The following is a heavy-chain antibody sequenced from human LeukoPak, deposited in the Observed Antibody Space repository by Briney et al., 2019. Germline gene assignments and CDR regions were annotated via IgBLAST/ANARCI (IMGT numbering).Heavy chain of an antibody. Sequence: GGSLRLSCAASGFTFSSYGMHWVRQAPGKGLEWVAFIRHDGSNKYYADSVKGRFTISRDNSKNTLYLQMNSLRAEDTAVYYCAKDLRRGSGSYFSPSFDYWGQGTLVTVSS. V-gene: IGHV3-30*02. CDR1: GFTFSSYG. CDR3: AKDLRRGSGSYFSPSFDY. CDR2: IRHDGSNK. D-gene: IGHD3-10*01. J-gene: IGHJ4*02.